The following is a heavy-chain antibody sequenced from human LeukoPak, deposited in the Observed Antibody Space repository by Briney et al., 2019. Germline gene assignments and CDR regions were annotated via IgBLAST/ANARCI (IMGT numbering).Heavy chain of an antibody. V-gene: IGHV3-23*01. Sequence: GGSLRLSCAASGFSFSDSAMTWVRQAPGKGLEWVSDISGRSDRTYYADSVKGRFTISRDNSKNTLYLQINSLRAEDTAVYYCAKWARNPPDYWGQGTLVTVSS. CDR1: GFSFSDSA. CDR3: AKWARNPPDY. J-gene: IGHJ4*02. CDR2: ISGRSDRT.